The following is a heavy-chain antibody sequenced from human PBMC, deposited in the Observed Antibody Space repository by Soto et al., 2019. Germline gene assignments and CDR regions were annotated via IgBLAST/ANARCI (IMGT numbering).Heavy chain of an antibody. CDR1: GGSVSSGSYY. CDR2: IYYSGST. Sequence: SETLSLTCTVSGGSVSSGSYYWSWIRQPPGKGLEWIGYIYYSGSTNYNPSLKSRVTISVDTSKNQFSLKLSSVTAADTAVYSRASSSYNLITWGQGTLVTVSS. CDR3: ASSSYNLIT. D-gene: IGHD2-2*02. V-gene: IGHV4-61*01. J-gene: IGHJ5*02.